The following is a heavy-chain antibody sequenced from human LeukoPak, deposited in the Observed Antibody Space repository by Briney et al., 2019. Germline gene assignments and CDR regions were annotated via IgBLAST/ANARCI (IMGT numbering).Heavy chain of an antibody. Sequence: GGSLRLSCAASGFTFSSYGMHWVRQAPGKGLEWVAVIWYDGSNKYYADSVRGRFTISRDNSKNTLYLQMNSLRAEDTAVYYCAGDQSPYCGGDCFGSRPSSAFGIWGQGTMVTVSS. CDR2: IWYDGSNK. D-gene: IGHD2-21*02. CDR3: AGDQSPYCGGDCFGSRPSSAFGI. V-gene: IGHV3-33*01. CDR1: GFTFSSYG. J-gene: IGHJ3*02.